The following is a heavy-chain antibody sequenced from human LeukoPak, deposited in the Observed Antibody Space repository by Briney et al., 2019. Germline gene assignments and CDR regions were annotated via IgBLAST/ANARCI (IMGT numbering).Heavy chain of an antibody. Sequence: PSETLSLTCNVSGGAISSNYWSWIRQPPGKGLEWIAYVYYSGNTNYNPSLKSRVTISVDTSKNQFSLKLRSVTAADTAVYFCARGLYCGGDCYPDAFDIWGQETMVTVSS. CDR3: ARGLYCGGDCYPDAFDI. CDR2: VYYSGNT. V-gene: IGHV4-59*01. D-gene: IGHD2-21*02. J-gene: IGHJ3*02. CDR1: GGAISSNY.